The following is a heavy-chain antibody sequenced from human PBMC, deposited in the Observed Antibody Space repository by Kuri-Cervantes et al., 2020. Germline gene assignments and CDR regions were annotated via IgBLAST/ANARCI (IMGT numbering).Heavy chain of an antibody. CDR3: ARETAATGYPFDY. D-gene: IGHD6-13*01. CDR2: IIPIFGTA. V-gene: IGHV1-69*05. J-gene: IGHJ4*02. Sequence: SVKVSCKASGGTFSNYAISWVRQAPGQGLEWMGGIIPIFGTANYAQKFQGRVTMTTDTSTSTAYMELRSLRSDDTAVYYCARETAATGYPFDYWGQGVLVTVPQ. CDR1: GGTFSNYA.